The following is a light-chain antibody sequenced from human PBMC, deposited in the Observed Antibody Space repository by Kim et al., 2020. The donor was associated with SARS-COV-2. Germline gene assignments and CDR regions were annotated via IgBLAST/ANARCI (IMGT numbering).Light chain of an antibody. J-gene: IGKJ2*03. Sequence: DIQMTQFPSTLSASVGDRVTITCRASQYISTWLAWYQQKPGKPPTLLIYKSSSLQTGVPSRFSGSGSGTVFTLTISNLQPDDFATYYCQHYHEFVYSFGQGTKLEI. CDR3: QHYHEFVYS. CDR2: KSS. V-gene: IGKV1-5*03. CDR1: QYISTW.